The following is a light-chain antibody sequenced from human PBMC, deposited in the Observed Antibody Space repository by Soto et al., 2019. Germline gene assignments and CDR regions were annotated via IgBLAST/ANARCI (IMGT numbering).Light chain of an antibody. J-gene: IGKJ1*01. CDR1: QSISSW. CDR3: KQYISYPGT. CDR2: KAS. V-gene: IGKV1-5*03. Sequence: DIQMTQSPSTLSASVGDRVTITCRASQSISSWLAWYQQKPGKAPKLLIYKASSLESGVPSRFSGSGSGTDFTLTISSLQPDNFATNYCKQYISYPGTSGQGTKLKSN.